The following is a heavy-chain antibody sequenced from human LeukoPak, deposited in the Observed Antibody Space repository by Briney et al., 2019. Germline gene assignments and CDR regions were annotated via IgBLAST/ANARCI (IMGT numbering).Heavy chain of an antibody. J-gene: IGHJ4*02. Sequence: GGSLRLSCAASGFTFSSYVMSWVRQAPGKGLEFASALSRGGGPHYADSVKGRFIISRENSGNTLYLQMNSLRGEDSATYYCARQLGYCSDGTCYFDHWGQGTLATVSS. V-gene: IGHV3-23*01. CDR3: ARQLGYCSDGTCYFDH. D-gene: IGHD2-15*01. CDR1: GFTFSSYV. CDR2: LSRGGGP.